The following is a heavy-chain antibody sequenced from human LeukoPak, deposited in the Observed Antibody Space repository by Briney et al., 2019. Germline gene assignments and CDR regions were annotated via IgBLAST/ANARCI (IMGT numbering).Heavy chain of an antibody. CDR1: GFTFSSYS. CDR3: ARDRWLQSQRYFDY. D-gene: IGHD5-24*01. CDR2: ISTSSIYI. Sequence: GGSPRLSCAASGFTFSSYSMNWVRQAPGKGLEWVSSISTSSIYIYYADSVKGRFTISRDNAKNSLYLQMNSLRAEDTAVYYCARDRWLQSQRYFDYWGQGSLVTVSS. J-gene: IGHJ4*02. V-gene: IGHV3-21*01.